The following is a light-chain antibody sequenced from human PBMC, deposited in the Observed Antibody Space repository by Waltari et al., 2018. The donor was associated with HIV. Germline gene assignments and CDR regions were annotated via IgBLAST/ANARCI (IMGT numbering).Light chain of an antibody. CDR2: GAS. Sequence: EVVMTQSPAILSVSPGERATLSCRASQGVSSNLAWHQQKPGQAPRLLIYGASTRATGIPARFSGSGAGTEFTLTISSLQSEDFAVYYCQQYNDWPLTFGGGTKVEIK. V-gene: IGKV3-15*01. J-gene: IGKJ4*01. CDR1: QGVSSN. CDR3: QQYNDWPLT.